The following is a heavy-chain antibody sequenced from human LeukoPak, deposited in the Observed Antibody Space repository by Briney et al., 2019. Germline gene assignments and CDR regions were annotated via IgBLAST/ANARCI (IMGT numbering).Heavy chain of an antibody. D-gene: IGHD2-2*01. J-gene: IGHJ6*02. V-gene: IGHV3-74*01. CDR3: ARPQQGGTTRSHGLDV. Sequence: GESLRLSCAATGFTFSDSWMQWVRQVPGKGLVWVSRINTDGTSTSYADSVRGRFIISRDNAKNTLYLQMNSLRAEDTAVYYCARPQQGGTTRSHGLDVWGQGTTVTVSS. CDR1: GFTFSDSW. CDR2: INTDGTST.